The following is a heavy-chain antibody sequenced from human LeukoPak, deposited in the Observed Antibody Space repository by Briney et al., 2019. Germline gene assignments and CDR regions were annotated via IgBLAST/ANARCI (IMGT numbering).Heavy chain of an antibody. CDR3: ARGDRAMVTFDY. D-gene: IGHD5-18*01. CDR1: GGSISSRSYY. CDR2: LSYGGSP. J-gene: IGHJ4*02. Sequence: SETLSLTCTVSGGSISSRSYYWGWIRQPPGKGLEWIGRLSYGGSPYYNPSLKSRVTISVDTSNNHFSLKLSSVTAADTAVYYCARGDRAMVTFDYWGQGTLVTVSS. V-gene: IGHV4-39*07.